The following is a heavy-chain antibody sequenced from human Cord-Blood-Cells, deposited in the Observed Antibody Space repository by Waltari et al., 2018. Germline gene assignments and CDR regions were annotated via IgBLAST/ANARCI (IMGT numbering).Heavy chain of an antibody. CDR2: ISSSSSYI. V-gene: IGHV3-21*01. CDR3: ARRLGREFDY. J-gene: IGHJ4*02. Sequence: LEWVSSISSSSSYIYYADSVKGRFTISRDNAKNSLYLQMNSLRAEDTAVYYCARRLGREFDYWGQGTLVTVSS. D-gene: IGHD7-27*01.